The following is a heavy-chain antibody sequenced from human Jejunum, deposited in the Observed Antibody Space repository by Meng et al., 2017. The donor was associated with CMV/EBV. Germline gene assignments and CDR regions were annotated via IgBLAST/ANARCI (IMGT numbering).Heavy chain of an antibody. V-gene: IGHV3-11*06. CDR3: ARAGLYGSGLGY. CDR1: GDSITDYY. Sequence: SGDSITDYYWSWIRQSPGKGLEWVSSITSDSSYIYSADSVKGRFTISRDNAKNSLYLQMNSLRAEDTAVYYCARAGLYGSGLGYWGQGTLVTVSS. D-gene: IGHD6-19*01. J-gene: IGHJ4*01. CDR2: ITSDSSYI.